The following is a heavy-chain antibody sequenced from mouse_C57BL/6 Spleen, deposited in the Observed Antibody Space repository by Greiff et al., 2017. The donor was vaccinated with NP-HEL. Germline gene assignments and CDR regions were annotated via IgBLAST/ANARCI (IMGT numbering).Heavy chain of an antibody. V-gene: IGHV5-16*01. Sequence: EVQLQESEGGLVQPGSSMKLSCTASGFTFSDYYMAWVRQVPEKGLEWVANINYDGSSTYYLDSLKSRFLISRDNAKNILYLQMSSLKSEDTATYYCARGGGYYGSSPFAYWGQGTLVTVSA. CDR3: ARGGGYYGSSPFAY. CDR1: GFTFSDYY. CDR2: INYDGSST. J-gene: IGHJ3*01. D-gene: IGHD1-1*01.